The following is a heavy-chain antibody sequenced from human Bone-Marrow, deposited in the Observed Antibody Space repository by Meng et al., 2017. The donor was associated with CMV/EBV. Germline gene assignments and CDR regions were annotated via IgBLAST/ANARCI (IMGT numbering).Heavy chain of an antibody. CDR2: INPNSGGT. J-gene: IGHJ4*02. CDR1: GYTFTGYY. D-gene: IGHD3-3*01. CDR3: ARQATIFGVVIGY. Sequence: ASVKVSCKASGYTFTGYYMHWVRQAPGQGLEWMGWINPNSGGTNYAQKFQGRVTMTRDTSISTAYMELSRLRSDDTAVYYCARQATIFGVVIGYWGQGTLVTVSS. V-gene: IGHV1-2*02.